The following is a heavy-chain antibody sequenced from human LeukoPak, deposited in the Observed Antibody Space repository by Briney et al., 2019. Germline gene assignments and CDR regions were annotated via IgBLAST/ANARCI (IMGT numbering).Heavy chain of an antibody. V-gene: IGHV4-59*01. CDR1: GGSISSYY. D-gene: IGHD3-9*01. J-gene: IGHJ4*02. CDR2: IYYSGST. CDR3: ARVGGRGILTDDY. Sequence: PSETLPLTCTVSGGSISSYYWSWIRQPPGKGLEWIGYIYYSGSTNYNPSLKSRVTISVDTSKNQFSLRLRSVTAADTAVYYCARVGGRGILTDDYWGQGTLVTVSS.